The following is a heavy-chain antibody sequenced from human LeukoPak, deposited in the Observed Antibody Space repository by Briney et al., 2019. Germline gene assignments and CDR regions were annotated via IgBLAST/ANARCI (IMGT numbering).Heavy chain of an antibody. V-gene: IGHV3-30*18. CDR3: AKDPQNSSGYYYVY. J-gene: IGHJ4*02. CDR2: ISYDGSNK. CDR1: GFTFSRHG. Sequence: PGGSLRLSCAASGFTFSRHGMHWVRQAPGKGLEWVAVISYDGSNKHYADSVKGRFTISRDNSKNTLYLQMNSLRAEDTAVYYCAKDPQNSSGYYYVYWGQGTLVTVSS. D-gene: IGHD3-22*01.